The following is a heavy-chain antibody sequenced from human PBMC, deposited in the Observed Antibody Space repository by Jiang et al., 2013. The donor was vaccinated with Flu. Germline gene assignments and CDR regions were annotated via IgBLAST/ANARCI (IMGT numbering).Heavy chain of an antibody. D-gene: IGHD2-21*02. J-gene: IGHJ5*01. Sequence: CKASGYVFIAYSIHWVRQAPGQGLEWMGWINPNSGDTNYAQKFQGRVTMTRDTSISTAYMELSSLRSDDTAVYFCARGHCGGDCSSRRFFDSWGQGALVTVSS. CDR2: INPNSGDT. V-gene: IGHV1-2*02. CDR3: ARGHCGGDCSSRRFFDS. CDR1: GYVFIAYS.